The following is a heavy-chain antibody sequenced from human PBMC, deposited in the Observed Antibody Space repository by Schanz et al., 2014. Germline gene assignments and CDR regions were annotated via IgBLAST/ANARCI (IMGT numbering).Heavy chain of an antibody. V-gene: IGHV3-9*01. D-gene: IGHD2-15*01. CDR1: GFRFDDYA. J-gene: IGHJ1*01. CDR2: MSWNAGSL. Sequence: EVQLVESGGGLVQPGRSLRLSCVASGFRFDDYAMHWVRQAPGKGLEWVSGMSWNAGSLGYGDSVKGRFTISRDNAKNSLYLQMNSLRAEDTALYYCARDTAQSGLGPSCFEDFQHWGQGALVTVSS. CDR3: ARDTAQSGLGPSCFEDFQH.